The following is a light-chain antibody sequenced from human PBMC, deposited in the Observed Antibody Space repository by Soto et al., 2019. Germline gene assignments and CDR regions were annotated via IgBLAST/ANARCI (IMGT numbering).Light chain of an antibody. CDR2: AAS. Sequence: DIQMTQSPSSLSASVGDIVTITCRASQSISSYLNWYQQKPGKAPNLLIYAASSLQSWVPSRFSGTGSETDFTLTISSLQPEDFATYYCKQSYSTPITFGQGTRLEIK. V-gene: IGKV1-39*01. CDR1: QSISSY. J-gene: IGKJ5*01. CDR3: KQSYSTPIT.